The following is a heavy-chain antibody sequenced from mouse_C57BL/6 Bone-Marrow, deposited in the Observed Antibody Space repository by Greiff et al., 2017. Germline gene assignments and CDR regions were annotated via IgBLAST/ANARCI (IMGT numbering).Heavy chain of an antibody. V-gene: IGHV1-81*01. CDR3: ARDYYVCMDY. CDR1: GYTFTSYG. Sequence: QVQLQQSGAELARPGASVKLSCKASGYTFTSYGLSWVKQRTGKGLEWIGEIYPRSGNTYYNEKFKGKATLTADKSSSTADMELRSLTSEDSAVYFCARDYYVCMDYWGQGTSVTVSS. D-gene: IGHD1-1*01. CDR2: IYPRSGNT. J-gene: IGHJ4*01.